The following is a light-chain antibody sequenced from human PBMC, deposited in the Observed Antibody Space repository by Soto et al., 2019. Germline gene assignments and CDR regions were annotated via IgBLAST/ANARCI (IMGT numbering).Light chain of an antibody. CDR2: GAS. CDR3: QQYFASSWT. CDR1: QTISTS. Sequence: DIQMTQSPSSLSASVGDRVTITCRASQTISTSLNWYQHKPGKAPKVLIFGASGLQSGVPSRFSGSGSGTDFTLTISSLQPEDFAVYYCQQYFASSWTFGQGTKVDIK. J-gene: IGKJ1*01. V-gene: IGKV1-39*01.